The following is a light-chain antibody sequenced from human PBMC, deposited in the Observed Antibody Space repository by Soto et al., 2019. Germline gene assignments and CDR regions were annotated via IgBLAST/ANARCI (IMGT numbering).Light chain of an antibody. V-gene: IGLV2-8*01. CDR2: EVS. Sequence: QYALTQPPSASGSPGQLVTISCTGTSSDVGGYNYVSWYQQHPGKAPKLMIYEVSKRPSGVPDRFSGSKSGNTASLTVSGLQAEDEADYYCSSYVGSNNLVFGGGTKLTVL. CDR1: SSDVGGYNY. CDR3: SSYVGSNNLV. J-gene: IGLJ2*01.